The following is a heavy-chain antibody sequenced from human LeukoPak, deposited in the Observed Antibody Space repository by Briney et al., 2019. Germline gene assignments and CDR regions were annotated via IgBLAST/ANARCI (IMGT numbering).Heavy chain of an antibody. D-gene: IGHD6-19*01. V-gene: IGHV3-73*01. CDR3: TRQEDSSGWPRLY. CDR1: GFTFSGSP. CDR2: IRSKANSYAT. Sequence: TGGSLRLSCAASGFTFSGSPMYWVRQASGKGLEWVGRIRSKANSYATAYAASVKGRFTISRDDSKNTAYLQMNSLKTEDTAVYYCTRQEDSSGWPRLYWGQGTLVTVSS. J-gene: IGHJ4*02.